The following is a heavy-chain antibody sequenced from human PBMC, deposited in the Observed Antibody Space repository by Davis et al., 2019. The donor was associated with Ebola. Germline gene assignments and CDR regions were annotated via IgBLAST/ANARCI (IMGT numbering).Heavy chain of an antibody. CDR1: GFTFSSFA. V-gene: IGHV3-64*04. Sequence: GESLKISCSASGFTFSSFAMHWVRQAPGKGLEYVSAISANGGSTFYADSVKGRFTISRDNAKSSLYLEMNSLRAEDTAVYYCARDGPPNNDFDYWGQGTLVTVSS. CDR3: ARDGPPNNDFDY. D-gene: IGHD2-8*01. J-gene: IGHJ4*02. CDR2: ISANGGST.